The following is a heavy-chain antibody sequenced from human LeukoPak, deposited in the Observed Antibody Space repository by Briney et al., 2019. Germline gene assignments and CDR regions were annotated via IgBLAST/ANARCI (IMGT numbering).Heavy chain of an antibody. CDR2: ISGSGGST. V-gene: IGHV3-23*01. CDR1: GFTFSSYA. J-gene: IGHJ4*02. Sequence: GGSLRLSCAASGFTFSSYAMSWVRQAPGKGLEWVSAISGSGGSTYYADSVKGRFTISRDNSKNTLYLQMNSLRAEDTAVYFCASAPNENYFDFWGQGTLVTVSS. CDR3: ASAPNENYFDF.